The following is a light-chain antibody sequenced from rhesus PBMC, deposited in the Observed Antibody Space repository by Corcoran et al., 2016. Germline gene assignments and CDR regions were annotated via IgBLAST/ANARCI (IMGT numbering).Light chain of an antibody. CDR2: KAS. CDR3: QQYNSAPFT. V-gene: IGKV1-21*01. Sequence: DIQMTQSPSSLSASVGDRVTITCRASQGISSWLAWSQQKPGKAPKLLIYKASSLQRGVPSRFSGSGSGTEFTLTISSLQPEDFATYYCQQYNSAPFTFGPVTKLDIK. J-gene: IGKJ3*01. CDR1: QGISSW.